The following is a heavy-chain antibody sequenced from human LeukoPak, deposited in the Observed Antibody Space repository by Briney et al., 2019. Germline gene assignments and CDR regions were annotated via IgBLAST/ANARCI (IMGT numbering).Heavy chain of an antibody. D-gene: IGHD3-3*01. V-gene: IGHV3-23*01. Sequence: GGSLRLSCAASGFTFSSYAMSWVRQAPGKGLEWVSAISGSGGSTYYADSVKGRFTISRDNSKNTLYLQMNSLRAEDTAVYYCAKAGGIAIFGVVPFDIWGQGTMVTVSS. CDR2: ISGSGGST. J-gene: IGHJ3*02. CDR3: AKAGGIAIFGVVPFDI. CDR1: GFTFSSYA.